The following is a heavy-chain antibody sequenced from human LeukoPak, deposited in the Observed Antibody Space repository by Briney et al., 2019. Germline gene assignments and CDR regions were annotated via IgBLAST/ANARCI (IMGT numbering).Heavy chain of an antibody. V-gene: IGHV4-30-2*01. CDR1: GGSISSGGYY. D-gene: IGHD3-10*01. CDR3: ARDHYYGSGIN. Sequence: SETLSLTCTVSGGSISSGGYYWSWIRQPPGKGLEWIGYIYHSGSTYYNPSLKSRVTISVDRYKNQFSLKLSSVTAADTAVYYCARDHYYGSGINWGQGTLVTVSS. CDR2: IYHSGST. J-gene: IGHJ4*02.